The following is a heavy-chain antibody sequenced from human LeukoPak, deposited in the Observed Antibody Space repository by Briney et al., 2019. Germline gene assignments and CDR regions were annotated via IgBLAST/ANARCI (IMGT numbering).Heavy chain of an antibody. CDR1: GFTFNSYG. CDR2: ISRDGGNK. V-gene: IGHV3-30*18. D-gene: IGHD6-19*01. CDR3: AKDGGSGWSFFDY. J-gene: IGHJ4*02. Sequence: PGGSLRLSCAASGFTFNSYGMHWVRQAPGKGLEWVSFISRDGGNKYYAELVNGRFTISRDNSKNTLYLQMNSLRADDTSVYYCAKDGGSGWSFFDYWGQGTLVTVSS.